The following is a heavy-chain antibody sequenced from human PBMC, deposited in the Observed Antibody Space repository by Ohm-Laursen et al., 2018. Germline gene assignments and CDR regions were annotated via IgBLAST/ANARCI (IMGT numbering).Heavy chain of an antibody. CDR1: GFTFSSYS. CDR2: INEDGSLR. CDR3: ARVLGSYDYGDY. D-gene: IGHD3-16*01. J-gene: IGHJ4*02. V-gene: IGHV3-7*01. Sequence: SLRLSCSASGFTFSSYSMNWVCQAPGKGLEWVANINEDGSLRYYVDSVKGRFAISRDNAKNSLFLQMASLRAEDTAIYYCARVLGSYDYGDYWGQGTPVTVSS.